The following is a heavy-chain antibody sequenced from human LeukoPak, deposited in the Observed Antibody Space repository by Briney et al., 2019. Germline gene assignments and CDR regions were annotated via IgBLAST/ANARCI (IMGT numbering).Heavy chain of an antibody. CDR2: IYHSGST. D-gene: IGHD3-10*01. CDR1: GYSISSGYY. J-gene: IGHJ4*02. CDR3: ARAVGGDGSGSL. Sequence: SETLSLTCTVSGYSISSGYYWGWIRQPPGKGLEWIGSIYHSGSTYYNPSLKSRVTISTDTSKNQFSLKLSSVTAADTAVYCCARAVGGDGSGSLWGPGTLVTVSS. V-gene: IGHV4-38-2*02.